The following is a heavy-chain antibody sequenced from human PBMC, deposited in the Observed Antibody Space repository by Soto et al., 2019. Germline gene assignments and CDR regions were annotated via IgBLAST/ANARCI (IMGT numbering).Heavy chain of an antibody. CDR1: GDSVNRYY. V-gene: IGHV4-59*02. CDR2: VYYSGSS. J-gene: IGHJ4*02. Sequence: SATLSLNCTVTGDSVNRYYWRGMRQRPGKGLECMGYVYYSGSSNYTPSLKSRVTISVDTSKNQISLRLKSVTAADTAVYHCARGETSGIHYFDYWGQASLVTVS. CDR3: ARGETSGIHYFDY. D-gene: IGHD1-26*01.